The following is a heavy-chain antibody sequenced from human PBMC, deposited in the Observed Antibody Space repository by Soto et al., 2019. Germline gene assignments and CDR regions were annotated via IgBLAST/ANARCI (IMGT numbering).Heavy chain of an antibody. CDR3: AREGPAPYYYYGMDV. V-gene: IGHV1-18*01. Sequence: QVQLVQSRGEVKKPGASVKVSCKTSGYSFTTYGISWVRQAPGQGLEWMGWISGYNGNTNYAQKLQGRVTMTTDTSTRTAYMELRSLRSDATAVYYCAREGPAPYYYYGMDVWGPGSTVTVSS. CDR2: ISGYNGNT. CDR1: GYSFTTYG. J-gene: IGHJ6*02.